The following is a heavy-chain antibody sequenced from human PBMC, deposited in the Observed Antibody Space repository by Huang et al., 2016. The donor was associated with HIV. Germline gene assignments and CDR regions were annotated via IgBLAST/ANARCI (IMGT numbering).Heavy chain of an antibody. CDR3: LKDQVGP. Sequence: QVQLVESGGGVVQPGGSLGLSCATSGFPFRDYGLHWVRQTPGKGLEWVAFMAYDGTTKVYAAAVEGRFTVSRDKSKSTLYLQMNSLRLEDTSIYYCLKDQVGPWGQGTLVTVSS. V-gene: IGHV3-30*02. J-gene: IGHJ5*02. D-gene: IGHD3-10*01. CDR1: GFPFRDYG. CDR2: MAYDGTTK.